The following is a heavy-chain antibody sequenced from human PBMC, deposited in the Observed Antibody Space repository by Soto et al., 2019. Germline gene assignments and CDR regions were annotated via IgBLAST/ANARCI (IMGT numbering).Heavy chain of an antibody. CDR2: ISGSGDRT. D-gene: IGHD3-22*01. J-gene: IGHJ4*02. V-gene: IGHV3-23*01. CDR1: GITISNYP. Sequence: AGGSLRLSCAASGITISNYPMSWVRQAPGKGLDWVSGISGSGDRTYYADSAKGRFTISKDISRNSLSLQLDSLGVEDTAVYFCVKDDGGYPSTAPHWGQGTLVTVSS. CDR3: VKDDGGYPSTAPH.